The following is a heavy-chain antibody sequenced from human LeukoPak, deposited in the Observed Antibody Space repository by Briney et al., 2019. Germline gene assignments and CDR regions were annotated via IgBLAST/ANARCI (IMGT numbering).Heavy chain of an antibody. D-gene: IGHD3-22*01. CDR1: GYTFTSYG. V-gene: IGHV1-18*01. CDR3: ARVGSYYDSSGYVDY. CDR2: ISAYNGNT. Sequence: ASVTVSYKASGYTFTSYGISWVRQAPGQGVEWMGWISAYNGNTNYAQKLQGRVTMTTDTSTSTAYMELRSLRSDDTAVYYCARVGSYYDSSGYVDYWGQGTLVTVSS. J-gene: IGHJ4*02.